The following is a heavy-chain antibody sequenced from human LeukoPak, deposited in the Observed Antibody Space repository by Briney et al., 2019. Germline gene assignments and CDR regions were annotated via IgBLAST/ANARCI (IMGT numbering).Heavy chain of an antibody. Sequence: GGSLRLSCAASGFTFSSYAMSWVRQAPGKGLEWVAYISGTSSTIYYADSVKGRFTISRDNAKNSLYLQMNSLRAEDTAVYYCARDLGIEAYWGQGTLVTVSS. D-gene: IGHD2/OR15-2a*01. J-gene: IGHJ4*02. CDR3: ARDLGIEAY. CDR1: GFTFSSYA. V-gene: IGHV3-48*01. CDR2: ISGTSSTI.